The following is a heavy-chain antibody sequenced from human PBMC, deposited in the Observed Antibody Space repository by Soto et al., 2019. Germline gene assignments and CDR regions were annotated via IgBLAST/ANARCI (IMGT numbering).Heavy chain of an antibody. D-gene: IGHD3-3*01. Sequence: GGFLRLSCGAPGFTVSSHYLSLVPPAPGKGLEWGSVIYSGGSTYYADSVKGRFTISRDNSKNTLYLQMNSLRAEDTAVYYCAREDPYYDFWSGYPYFGYYGMDVWGQGTTVTVSS. V-gene: IGHV3-66*01. CDR1: GFTVSSHY. CDR2: IYSGGST. J-gene: IGHJ6*02. CDR3: AREDPYYDFWSGYPYFGYYGMDV.